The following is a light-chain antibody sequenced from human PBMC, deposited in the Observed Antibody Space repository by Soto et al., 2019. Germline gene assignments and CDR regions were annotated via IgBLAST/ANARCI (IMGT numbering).Light chain of an antibody. V-gene: IGKV1-5*03. Sequence: DIQMTQSPSTLSASVGDRVTITCRASQSISSWLAWYQQKPGKAPKLLIYKASSLESGVPSRFSGSGSGTAFTLTISSLQPDDFATYYCQQYNSYSPTFVQGTKVEIK. CDR3: QQYNSYSPT. CDR1: QSISSW. CDR2: KAS. J-gene: IGKJ1*01.